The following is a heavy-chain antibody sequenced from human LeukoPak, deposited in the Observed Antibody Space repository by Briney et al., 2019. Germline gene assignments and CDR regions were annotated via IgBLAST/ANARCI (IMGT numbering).Heavy chain of an antibody. V-gene: IGHV4-59*01. Sequence: SETLSLTCTVSGGSISSYYWSWIRQPPGKGLEWIGYFYYSGSTNYNPSLKSRVTISVDTSKNQFSLKLSSVTAADTAVYYCARGRTNRVSSGYYYPYFIDYWGQGTLVTVSS. CDR2: FYYSGST. J-gene: IGHJ4*02. CDR1: GGSISSYY. D-gene: IGHD3-22*01. CDR3: ARGRTNRVSSGYYYPYFIDY.